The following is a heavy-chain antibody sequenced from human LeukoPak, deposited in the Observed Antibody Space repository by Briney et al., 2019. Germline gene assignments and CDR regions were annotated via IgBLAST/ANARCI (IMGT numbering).Heavy chain of an antibody. CDR1: GFTFSSYA. V-gene: IGHV3-23*01. J-gene: IGHJ4*02. Sequence: GGSLRLSCAASGFTFSSYAKSWVRQAPGKGLEWVSAISGSGGSTYYADSVKGRFTISRDNSKNTLYLQMNSLRAEDTAVYYCAKGSDSSGYYYCPYGYWGQGTLVTVSS. D-gene: IGHD3-22*01. CDR3: AKGSDSSGYYYCPYGY. CDR2: ISGSGGST.